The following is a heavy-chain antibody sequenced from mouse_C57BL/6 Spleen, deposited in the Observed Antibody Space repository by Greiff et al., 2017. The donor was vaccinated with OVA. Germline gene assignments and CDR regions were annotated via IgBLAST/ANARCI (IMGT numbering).Heavy chain of an antibody. J-gene: IGHJ1*03. CDR3: AREGREGYCDV. CDR2: IYPGSGNT. D-gene: IGHD3-3*01. Sequence: QVQLQQSGAELVRPGASVKLSCKASGYTFTDYYINWVKQRPGQGLEWIARIYPGSGNTYYNEKFKGKATLTAEKSSSTAYMQLSSLTSEDSAVYFCAREGREGYCDVWGTGTTVTVSS. CDR1: GYTFTDYY. V-gene: IGHV1-76*01.